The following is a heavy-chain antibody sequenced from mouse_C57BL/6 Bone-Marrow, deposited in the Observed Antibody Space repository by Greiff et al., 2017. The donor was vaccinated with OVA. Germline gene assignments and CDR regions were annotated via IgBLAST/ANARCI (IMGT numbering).Heavy chain of an antibody. V-gene: IGHV1-55*01. Sequence: VQLQQPGAELVKPGASVKMSCKASGYTFTSYWITWVKPRPGQGLEWIGALYPGSGSTNYNEKFKSKATLTVDTSSSTAYMQLSSLTSEDSAVYYCARGGPSYWGQGTTLTVSS. CDR3: ARGGPSY. CDR2: LYPGSGST. CDR1: GYTFTSYW. J-gene: IGHJ2*01.